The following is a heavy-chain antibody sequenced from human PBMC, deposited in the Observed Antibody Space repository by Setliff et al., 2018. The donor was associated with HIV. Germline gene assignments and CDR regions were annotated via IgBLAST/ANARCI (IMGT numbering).Heavy chain of an antibody. CDR3: ARWRDNWNSGFDY. D-gene: IGHD1-7*01. J-gene: IGHJ4*02. CDR2: INHSGST. V-gene: IGHV4-34*01. CDR1: GGSFSGYY. Sequence: LSLTCAVYGGSFSGYYWSWIRQPPGKGLEWIGEINHSGSTNYNPSLKSRVTISVHTSKKQFSLKLSSVTAADTAVYYCARWRDNWNSGFDYWGQGTQVTVSS.